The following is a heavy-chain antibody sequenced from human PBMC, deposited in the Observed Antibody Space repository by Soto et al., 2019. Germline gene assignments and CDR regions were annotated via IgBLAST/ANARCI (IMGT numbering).Heavy chain of an antibody. CDR1: GGTFSSYT. J-gene: IGHJ4*02. V-gene: IGHV1-69*04. CDR3: ATDYGDIAVANRYYFDY. D-gene: IGHD6-19*01. Sequence: SVKVSCKASGGTFSSYTISWVRQAPGQGLEWMGRIIPILGIANYAQKFQGRVTITADKSTSTAYMELSSLRSEDTAVYYCATDYGDIAVANRYYFDYWGQGTPVTVSS. CDR2: IIPILGIA.